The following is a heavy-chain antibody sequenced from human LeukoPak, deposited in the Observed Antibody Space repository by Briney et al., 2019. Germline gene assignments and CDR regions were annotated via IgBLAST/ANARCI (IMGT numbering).Heavy chain of an antibody. CDR1: GFAFSSYD. V-gene: IGHV3-48*03. Sequence: GGSLRLSCAASGFAFSSYDMNWVRQAPGKGLEWVSYISSSGNTIYYADSVKGRFTISRENAKNSLYLQMNSLRAEDTAVYYCARGIRQYSYGYGFDHWGQGTLVTVSS. J-gene: IGHJ4*02. CDR2: ISSSGNTI. D-gene: IGHD5-18*01. CDR3: ARGIRQYSYGYGFDH.